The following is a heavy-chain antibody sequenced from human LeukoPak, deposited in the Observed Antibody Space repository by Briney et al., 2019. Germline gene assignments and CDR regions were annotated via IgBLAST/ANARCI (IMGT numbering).Heavy chain of an antibody. D-gene: IGHD1-26*01. CDR3: ARGRPLSGSYSFDY. Sequence: SETLSLTCTVSGGSISSGSYYWSWIRQPAGKGLEWIGRIYTSGSTNYNPSLKSRVTISVDTSKNQFSLKLSSVTAADTAVYYCARGRPLSGSYSFDYWGQGTLVTVSS. CDR1: GGSISSGSYY. V-gene: IGHV4-61*02. CDR2: IYTSGST. J-gene: IGHJ4*02.